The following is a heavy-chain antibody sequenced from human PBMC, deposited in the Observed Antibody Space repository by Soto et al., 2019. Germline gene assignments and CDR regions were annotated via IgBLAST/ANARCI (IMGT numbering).Heavy chain of an antibody. CDR1: GYTFTSYG. J-gene: IGHJ4*02. Sequence: QVQLVQSGPEVEKPGASVKVSCKASGYTFTSYGINWVRQAPGQGLEWVGRISAHNGLTKYAQKVQGRVTMTTDTSTSAGFMELRSLRFDDTAVYYCARDHDVMVAPTHPSDYWGQGTLVTVSA. CDR3: ARDHDVMVAPTHPSDY. V-gene: IGHV1-18*04. CDR2: ISAHNGLT. D-gene: IGHD2-8*01.